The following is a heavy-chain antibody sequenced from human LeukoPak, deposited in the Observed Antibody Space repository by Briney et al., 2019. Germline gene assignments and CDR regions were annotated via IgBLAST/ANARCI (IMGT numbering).Heavy chain of an antibody. CDR3: ARGDSNAFDI. CDR1: GYTFTSYG. Sequence: ASVKVSCKASGYTFTSYGLSWVRQAPGQGLEWMGWVSGYNGNTKYAQKFQGRVTMTTDTSTSTAYMELRSLTSDDTAVYYCARGDSNAFDIWGQGTMVTVSS. D-gene: IGHD3-22*01. CDR2: VSGYNGNT. V-gene: IGHV1-18*01. J-gene: IGHJ3*02.